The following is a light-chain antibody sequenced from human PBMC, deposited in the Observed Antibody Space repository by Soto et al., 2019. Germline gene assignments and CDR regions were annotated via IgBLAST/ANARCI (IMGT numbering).Light chain of an antibody. CDR3: QESDSFPYT. V-gene: IGKV1-39*01. CDR2: GAT. J-gene: IGKJ2*01. Sequence: DIRMTQSPSSLSASVGDRVTITSRASQTISIYLNWYQVKPGKAPNLLIYGATRLQTGVPSRFTGSGSGTEFSLTITSLQPEDLATYFCQESDSFPYTFGQGTRLEIK. CDR1: QTISIY.